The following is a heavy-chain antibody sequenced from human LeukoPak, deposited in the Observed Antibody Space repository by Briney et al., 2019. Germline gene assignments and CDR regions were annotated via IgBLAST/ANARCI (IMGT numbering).Heavy chain of an antibody. CDR1: GFTFSSYS. CDR2: ISSSSSYI. Sequence: GGSLRPSCAASGFTFSSYSMNWVRQAPGKGLEWVSSISSSSSYIYYADSVKGRFTISRDNAKNSLYLQMNSLRAEDTAVYYCATHVGFTIFGVVPGGFDPWGQGTLVTVSS. V-gene: IGHV3-21*01. J-gene: IGHJ5*02. CDR3: ATHVGFTIFGVVPGGFDP. D-gene: IGHD3-3*01.